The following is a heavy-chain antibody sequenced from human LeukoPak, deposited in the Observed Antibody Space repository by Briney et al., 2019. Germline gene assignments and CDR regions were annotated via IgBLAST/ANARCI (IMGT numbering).Heavy chain of an antibody. D-gene: IGHD2-2*01. Sequence: GGSLRLSCAASGFSFNNYAMGWVRQAPGKGLEWVSIIIASSGSTFYADSVKGRFTISRDNSKNTLYLQMNSLRAEDTAVYHCAKAIRTSCYGCNMDVWGKGTTVTVSS. CDR1: GFSFNNYA. CDR2: IIASSGST. J-gene: IGHJ6*03. CDR3: AKAIRTSCYGCNMDV. V-gene: IGHV3-23*01.